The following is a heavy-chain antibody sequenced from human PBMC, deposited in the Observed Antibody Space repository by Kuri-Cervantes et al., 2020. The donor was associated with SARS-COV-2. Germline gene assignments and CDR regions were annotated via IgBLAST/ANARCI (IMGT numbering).Heavy chain of an antibody. CDR3: AKDQARYDYVWGSPDY. CDR2: ISGSGGST. Sequence: GGSLRLSCAASGFTFSSYAMNWVRQAPGKGLEWVSAISGSGGSTYYADSVKGRFTISRDNSKNTLYLQMNSLRAEDTAVYYCAKDQARYDYVWGSPDYWGQGTLVTVSS. J-gene: IGHJ4*02. CDR1: GFTFSSYA. V-gene: IGHV3-23*01. D-gene: IGHD3-16*01.